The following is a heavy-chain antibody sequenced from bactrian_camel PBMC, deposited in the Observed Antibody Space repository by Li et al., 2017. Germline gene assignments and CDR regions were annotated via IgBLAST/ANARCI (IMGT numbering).Heavy chain of an antibody. V-gene: IGHV3S1*01. Sequence: HVQLVESGGGLEQPGGSLRLSCAASGFTFSSNWMYWVRQPPGNGLEWVSGIDTGGGSTHYADSVKGRFTISRDNAKNTLYLQMNSPKTEDTAVYYCACSGAFYNYYVQAFAYWGQGTQVTVS. CDR3: ACSGAFYNYYVQAFAY. D-gene: IGHD4*01. CDR1: GFTFSSNW. CDR2: IDTGGGST. J-gene: IGHJ6*01.